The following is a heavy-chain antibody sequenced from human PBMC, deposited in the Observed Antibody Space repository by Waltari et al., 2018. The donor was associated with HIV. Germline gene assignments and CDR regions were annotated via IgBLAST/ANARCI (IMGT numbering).Heavy chain of an antibody. CDR2: INPSGGST. CDR3: ARDPAGIWFRELLSYYGMDV. J-gene: IGHJ6*02. V-gene: IGHV1-46*01. CDR1: GYTFTSYY. Sequence: QVQLVQSGAEVKKPGASVKVSCKASGYTFTSYYMHWVRQAPGQGLEWMGIINPSGGSTSYAQKFQGRVTMTRDTSTSTVYMELSSLRSEDTAVYYCARDPAGIWFRELLSYYGMDVWGQGTTVTVSS. D-gene: IGHD3-10*01.